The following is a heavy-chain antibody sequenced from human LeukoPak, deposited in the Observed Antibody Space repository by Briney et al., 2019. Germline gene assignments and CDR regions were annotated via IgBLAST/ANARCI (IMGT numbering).Heavy chain of an antibody. J-gene: IGHJ4*02. CDR2: IYYSGST. CDR3: ARMDGSSTYYFDY. CDR1: GASISSYY. D-gene: IGHD6-6*01. V-gene: IGHV4-59*01. Sequence: PSETLSLTCTVSGASISSYYWSWIRQSPGKGLEWIGYIYYSGSTNYNPSLKSRVTISVDTSKNQFSLKLSSVTAADTAVYYCARMDGSSTYYFDYWGQGTLVTVSS.